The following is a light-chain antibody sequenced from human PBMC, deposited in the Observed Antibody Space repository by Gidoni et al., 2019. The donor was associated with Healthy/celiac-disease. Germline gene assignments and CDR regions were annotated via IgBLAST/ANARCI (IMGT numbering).Light chain of an antibody. CDR2: DAS. J-gene: IGKJ5*01. Sequence: EIVLTQSPATLSLSPGERATLSCRASQSVSSYLAWSQQKPGQAPRRLIYDASNRATGIPARFSGSGSGSDFTLTISSLEPEDFAVYYCQQRSNWPRKITFGQGTRLEIK. CDR1: QSVSSY. V-gene: IGKV3-11*01. CDR3: QQRSNWPRKIT.